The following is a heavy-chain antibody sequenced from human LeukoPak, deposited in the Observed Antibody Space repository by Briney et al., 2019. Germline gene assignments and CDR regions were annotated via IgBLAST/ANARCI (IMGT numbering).Heavy chain of an antibody. J-gene: IGHJ4*02. CDR3: ARRRDYFDY. Sequence: GGSLRLSCVVSGFDLSDYYMSWIRQAPGKGLEWVSYISSSGGNIYFADSVKGRFTMSRDNARGSLYLQMNSLRADDTAIYYCARRRDYFDYWGQGTLVTVSS. V-gene: IGHV3-11*01. CDR1: GFDLSDYY. CDR2: ISSSGGNI.